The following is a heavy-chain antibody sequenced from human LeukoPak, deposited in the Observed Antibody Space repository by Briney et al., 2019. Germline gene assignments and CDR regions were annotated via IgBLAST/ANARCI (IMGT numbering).Heavy chain of an antibody. V-gene: IGHV3-23*01. Sequence: PGGSLSLSCAASGFTFSSYWMSWVRQAPGKGLEWVSAISGSAGSTYYADSVKGRFTISRDNSKNTLYLQMNSLRAEDTAVYYCAKESAGNSSGWYYFDSWGQGTLVTVSS. D-gene: IGHD6-19*01. J-gene: IGHJ4*02. CDR1: GFTFSSYW. CDR2: ISGSAGST. CDR3: AKESAGNSSGWYYFDS.